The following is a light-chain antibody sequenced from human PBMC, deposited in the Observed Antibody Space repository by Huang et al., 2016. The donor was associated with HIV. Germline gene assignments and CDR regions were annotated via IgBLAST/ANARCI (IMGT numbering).Light chain of an antibody. CDR3: HQYNNSLLS. V-gene: IGKV3-15*01. CDR2: GSS. J-gene: IGKJ4*01. CDR1: RSVSTN. Sequence: EIVMTQSPATLSVSPGQRVTLSCRANRSVSTNLAWYQQRHGQAPRLRIYGSSTRAPGIPARFSGSGSGTYFSLTISSLQSEDFALYYCHQYNNSLLSFGGGTRV.